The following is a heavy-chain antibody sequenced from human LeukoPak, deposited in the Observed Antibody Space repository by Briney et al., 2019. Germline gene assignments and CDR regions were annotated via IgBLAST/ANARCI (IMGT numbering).Heavy chain of an antibody. CDR2: ISGSGGST. D-gene: IGHD3-10*01. J-gene: IGHJ3*02. CDR1: GFTFSSYA. Sequence: PGGSLRLSCAASGFTFSSYAMSWVRQAPGKGLEWVSAISGSGGSTYYADSVKGRFTISRDNSKNTLYLQMNSLRAEDTAVYYCAKVRRAKSLIWFGELLSDAFDIWGQGTMVTVSS. V-gene: IGHV3-23*01. CDR3: AKVRRAKSLIWFGELLSDAFDI.